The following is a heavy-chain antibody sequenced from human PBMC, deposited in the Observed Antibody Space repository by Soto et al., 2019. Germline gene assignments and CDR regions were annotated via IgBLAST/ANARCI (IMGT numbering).Heavy chain of an antibody. D-gene: IGHD3-3*01. J-gene: IGHJ4*02. CDR1: GGTFSSYA. V-gene: IGHV1-69*13. CDR3: ARGTPGSLRFLEWLLSENYFDY. CDR2: IIPIFGTA. Sequence: SVKVSCKASGGTFSSYAISWVRQAPGQGLEWMGGIIPIFGTANYAQKFQGRVTITADESTSTAYMELSSLRSEDTAVYYCARGTPGSLRFLEWLLSENYFDYWGQGTLVTVSS.